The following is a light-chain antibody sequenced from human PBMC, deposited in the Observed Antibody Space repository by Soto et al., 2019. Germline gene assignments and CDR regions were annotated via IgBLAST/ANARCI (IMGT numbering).Light chain of an antibody. CDR3: ETWDTNTRV. CDR2: LESSGSY. J-gene: IGLJ1*01. V-gene: IGLV4-60*03. CDR1: SGHRTNI. Sequence: QSVLTQSSSASASLGSSVKLTCTLRSGHRTNIIAWHQQQPGNAPRYLMKLESSGSYNKGSGVPDRFSGSSSGADRYLTISNLQSEDEAEYYCETWDTNTRVYGTGTKLTVL.